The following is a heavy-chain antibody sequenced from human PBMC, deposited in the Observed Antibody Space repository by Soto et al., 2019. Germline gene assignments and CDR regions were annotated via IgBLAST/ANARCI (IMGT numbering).Heavy chain of an antibody. CDR3: ARRRYCKSISCLTRNWLDP. Sequence: PGESLKISCKGSGYTFNNYWIGWVRQKPGKGLEWMGVIYPDDSSTTYGPSFQGQITFSVDKSISTAYLQWSSLKAPDTAIYYCARRRYCKSISCLTRNWLDPWGQGTLVTVSS. D-gene: IGHD2-2*01. V-gene: IGHV5-51*01. J-gene: IGHJ5*02. CDR2: IYPDDSST. CDR1: GYTFNNYW.